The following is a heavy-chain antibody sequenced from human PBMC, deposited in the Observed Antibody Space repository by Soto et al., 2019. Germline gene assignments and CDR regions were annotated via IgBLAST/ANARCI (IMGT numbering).Heavy chain of an antibody. V-gene: IGHV4-34*01. Sequence: SETLSLTCAVYGGSFSGYYWSWIRQPPGKGLEWIGEINHSGSTNYNPSLKSRVTISVDTSKNQFSLKLSSVTAADTAVYYCARGGGENLKNFDYWGQGTLVTVSS. CDR3: ARGGGENLKNFDY. CDR2: INHSGST. J-gene: IGHJ4*02. CDR1: GGSFSGYY. D-gene: IGHD4-17*01.